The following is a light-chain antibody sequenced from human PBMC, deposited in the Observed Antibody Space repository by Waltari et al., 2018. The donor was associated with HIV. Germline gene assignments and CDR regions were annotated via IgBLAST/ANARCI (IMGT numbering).Light chain of an antibody. J-gene: IGLJ3*02. CDR1: SSDVGGYNY. Sequence: QSALTQPASVSGSPGQSITISCTGTSSDVGGYNYVSWYQQHPGKAPKLMIFDVSNRPSGVSNRFSGSKSGNTASLTISGLQAEDEADYYCSSYTSINTWVFGTGTKLTFL. CDR2: DVS. V-gene: IGLV2-14*03. CDR3: SSYTSINTWV.